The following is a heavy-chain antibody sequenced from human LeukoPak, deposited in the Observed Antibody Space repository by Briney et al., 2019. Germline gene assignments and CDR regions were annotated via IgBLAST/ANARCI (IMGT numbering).Heavy chain of an antibody. CDR1: GGSISSYY. V-gene: IGHV4-59*01. CDR3: ARDSGYERGRLDY. CDR2: IYYSGST. J-gene: IGHJ4*02. D-gene: IGHD5-12*01. Sequence: SETLFLTCTVSGGSISSYYWSWIRQPPGKGLEWIGYIYYSGSTNYNPSLKSRVTISVDTSKNQFSLKLSSVTAADTAVYYCARDSGYERGRLDYWGQGTLVTVSS.